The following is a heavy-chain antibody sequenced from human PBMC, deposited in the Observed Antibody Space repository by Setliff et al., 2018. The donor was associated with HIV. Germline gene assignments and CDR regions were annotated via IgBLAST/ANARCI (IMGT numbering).Heavy chain of an antibody. D-gene: IGHD6-13*01. V-gene: IGHV4-38-2*01. CDR2: IYHSGTT. Sequence: SETLSLTCAVSGYSISSDYYWAWIRQPPGKGLEWIATIYHSGTTFHNPSLKSRVSMSVDTSKNHFSLRLTSVTAADSAIYYCARGSHGTSWTDYWGQGTLVTVSS. CDR3: ARGSHGTSWTDY. J-gene: IGHJ4*02. CDR1: GYSISSDYY.